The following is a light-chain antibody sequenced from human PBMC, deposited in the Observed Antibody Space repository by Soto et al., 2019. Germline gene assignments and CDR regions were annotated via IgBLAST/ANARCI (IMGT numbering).Light chain of an antibody. CDR3: QQYNSYPIT. CDR2: KAS. V-gene: IGKV1-5*03. CDR1: QSISSW. J-gene: IGKJ5*01. Sequence: DIQMTQSPSTLSASVGDRVTITCRASQSISSWLAWYQQKPGKAPKSLIYKASSLESGVPSRFSGGGSGTEFTLTISSLQPDHFATYYCQQYNSYPITFGQGTRLEIK.